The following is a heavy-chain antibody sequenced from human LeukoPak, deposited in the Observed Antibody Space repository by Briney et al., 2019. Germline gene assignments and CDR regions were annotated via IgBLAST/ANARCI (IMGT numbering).Heavy chain of an antibody. Sequence: SETLSLTCTVSGGSISSGGYYWSWIRQHPGKGLEWIGYIYYSGSTYYNPSLKSRVTISVDTSKNQFSLRLTSVTAADTAVYFCAAKGGGYDYRYWGQGTLVTVSS. D-gene: IGHD5-12*01. J-gene: IGHJ4*02. V-gene: IGHV4-31*03. CDR1: GGSISSGGYY. CDR2: IYYSGST. CDR3: AAKGGGYDYRY.